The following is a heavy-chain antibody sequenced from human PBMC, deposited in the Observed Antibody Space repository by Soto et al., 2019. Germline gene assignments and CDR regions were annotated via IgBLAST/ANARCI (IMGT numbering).Heavy chain of an antibody. CDR3: ARCFWTVHD. CDR1: GCTFSSYA. J-gene: IGHJ4*02. Sequence: SVKVSCKASGCTFSSYAISWVRQAPGQGLEWMGGIIPIFGTATYAQKFQGRVTITADASTSTAYMELSSLRSEDTAVYYCARCFWTVHDWGQGTRVTVSS. V-gene: IGHV1-69*13. D-gene: IGHD4-17*01. CDR2: IIPIFGTA.